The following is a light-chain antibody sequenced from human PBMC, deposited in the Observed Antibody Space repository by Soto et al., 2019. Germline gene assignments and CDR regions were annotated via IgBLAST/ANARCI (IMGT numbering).Light chain of an antibody. CDR3: SSYTTSSTLV. J-gene: IGLJ2*01. CDR1: SSDVGAYNY. CDR2: DVT. Sequence: QSALTQPASVSGSPGQSITISCTGTSSDVGAYNYVSWYQQHPGKAPKLMIYDVTDRPSGVSNRFSGSKSGNTASLTISGLQAGDEADYYCSSYTTSSTLVFGGGTKLTVL. V-gene: IGLV2-14*01.